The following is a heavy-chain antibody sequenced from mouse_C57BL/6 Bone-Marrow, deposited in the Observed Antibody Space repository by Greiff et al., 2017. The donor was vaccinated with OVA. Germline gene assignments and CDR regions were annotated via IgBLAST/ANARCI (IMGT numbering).Heavy chain of an antibody. Sequence: VQLQQPGAELVKPGASVKLSCKASGYTFTSYWMHWVKQRPGQGLEWIGMIHPNSGSTNYNEKFKSKATLTVDKSSSTAYMQLSSLTSEDSAVYYCAREKSIYYDCGGFAYWGQGTLVTVSA. CDR1: GYTFTSYW. CDR3: AREKSIYYDCGGFAY. V-gene: IGHV1-64*01. J-gene: IGHJ3*01. CDR2: IHPNSGST. D-gene: IGHD2-4*01.